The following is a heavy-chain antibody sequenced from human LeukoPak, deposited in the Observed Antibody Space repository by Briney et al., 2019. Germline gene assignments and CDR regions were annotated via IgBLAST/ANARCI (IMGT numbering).Heavy chain of an antibody. CDR2: IYYSGST. CDR3: ASIYDILTGSYGMDV. J-gene: IGHJ6*02. V-gene: IGHV4-59*08. D-gene: IGHD3-9*01. Sequence: SETLSLTCTVSGGSISSYYWSWIRQPPGKGLEWIGYIYYSGSTNYNPSLKIRVTISVDTSKNQFSLKLSSVTAADTAVYYCASIYDILTGSYGMDVWGQGTTVTVSS. CDR1: GGSISSYY.